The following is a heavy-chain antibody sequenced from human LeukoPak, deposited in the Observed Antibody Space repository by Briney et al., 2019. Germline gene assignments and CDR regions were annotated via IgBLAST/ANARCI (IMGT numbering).Heavy chain of an antibody. J-gene: IGHJ4*02. V-gene: IGHV4-59*01. CDR2: IYYSGST. CDR3: AKDAMWSESSPPDY. CDR1: GGSISSYY. D-gene: IGHD2-21*01. Sequence: SETLSLTCTVSGGSISSYYWSWIRQPPGKGLEWIGYIYYSGSTNYNPSPKSRVTISVDTSKNQFSLKLSSVTAADTAVYYCAKDAMWSESSPPDYWGQGTLVTVSS.